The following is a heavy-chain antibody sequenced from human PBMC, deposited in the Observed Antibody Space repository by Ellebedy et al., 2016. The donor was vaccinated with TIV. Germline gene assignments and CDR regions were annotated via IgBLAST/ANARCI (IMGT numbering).Heavy chain of an antibody. CDR2: IKQDGSEK. Sequence: GESLKISCAASGFTFSSYSMNWVRQAPGKGLQWVANIKQDGSEKYYVDSVKGRFTISRDNAKNSLYLQMNSLRAEDTAVYYCTRDLPPGVWGQGTLVIVSS. V-gene: IGHV3-7*03. D-gene: IGHD2-8*01. J-gene: IGHJ4*02. CDR1: GFTFSSYS. CDR3: TRDLPPGV.